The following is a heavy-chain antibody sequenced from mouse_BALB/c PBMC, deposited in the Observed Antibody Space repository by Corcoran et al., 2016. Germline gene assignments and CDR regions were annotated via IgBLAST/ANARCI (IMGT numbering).Heavy chain of an antibody. CDR1: GFNIKDYY. V-gene: IGHV14-1*02. Sequence: EVQLQQSGAELVRPGALVKLSCKASGFNIKDYYMHWVKQRPEQGLEWIGWIDPENGNTIYDPKFQGKASITADTSSNTAYLQLSSLTSEDTAVYYCAQGGGYWGQGTTLTVSS. CDR3: AQGGGY. CDR2: IDPENGNT. J-gene: IGHJ2*01.